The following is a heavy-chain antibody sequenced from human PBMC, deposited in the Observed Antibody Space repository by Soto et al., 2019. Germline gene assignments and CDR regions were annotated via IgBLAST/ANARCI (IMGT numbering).Heavy chain of an antibody. D-gene: IGHD6-19*01. CDR3: ARGTGYSSGADY. J-gene: IGHJ4*02. V-gene: IGHV1-69*13. CDR1: GGTFSSYA. CDR2: IIPIFGTA. Sequence: SVKVSCKASGGTFSSYAISWVRQAPGQGLEWMGGIIPIFGTANYAQKFQGRVTITADESTSAAYMELSSLRSEDTAVYYCARGTGYSSGADYWGQGTLVTVSS.